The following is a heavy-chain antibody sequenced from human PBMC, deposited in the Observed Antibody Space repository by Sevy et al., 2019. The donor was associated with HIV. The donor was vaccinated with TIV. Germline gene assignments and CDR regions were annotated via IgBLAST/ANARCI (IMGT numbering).Heavy chain of an antibody. Sequence: GGSLRLSCSASGFTFDDYAMSWVRQAPGKGLEWVSGINWDAETTGYADSVKGRLTISRDNAKNSLYLQMNILRGEDTVFYYFARDCGSGRGVVICLDYWGPGTLVTVSS. CDR2: INWDAETT. CDR1: GFTFDDYA. CDR3: ARDCGSGRGVVICLDY. D-gene: IGHD3-10*01. J-gene: IGHJ4*01. V-gene: IGHV3-20*04.